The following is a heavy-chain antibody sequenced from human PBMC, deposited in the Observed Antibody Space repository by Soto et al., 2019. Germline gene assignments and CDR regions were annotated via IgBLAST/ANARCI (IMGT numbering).Heavy chain of an antibody. J-gene: IGHJ4*02. V-gene: IGHV6-1*01. CDR2: TYYRSKWFN. CDR3: ARDPRYSHGLIFDY. CDR1: GDSVSSNSVA. Sequence: PSQTLSLTCAISGDSVSSNSVAWNWIRQSSSRGLEWLGKTYYRSKWFNDYAVSVKSRIIINPDTSKNQFSLHLNSVTPEDTAVYCCARDPRYSHGLIFDYWGQGLLVPVSS. D-gene: IGHD5-18*01.